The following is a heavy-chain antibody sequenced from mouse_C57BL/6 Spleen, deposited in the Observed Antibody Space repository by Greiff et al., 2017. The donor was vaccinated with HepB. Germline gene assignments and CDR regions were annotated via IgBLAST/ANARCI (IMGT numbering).Heavy chain of an antibody. J-gene: IGHJ2*01. Sequence: EVKLVESGGGLVQPGGSMKLSCVASGFTFSNYWMNWVRQSPEKGLEWVAQIRLKSDNYATHYAESVKGRFTISRDDSKSSVYLQMNNLRAEDTGIYYCTGVYDGYLGYFDYWGQGTTLTVSS. V-gene: IGHV6-3*01. CDR2: IRLKSDNYAT. D-gene: IGHD2-3*01. CDR3: TGVYDGYLGYFDY. CDR1: GFTFSNYW.